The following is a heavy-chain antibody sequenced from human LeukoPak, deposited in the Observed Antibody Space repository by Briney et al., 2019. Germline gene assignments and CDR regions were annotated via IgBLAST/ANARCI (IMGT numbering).Heavy chain of an antibody. CDR3: ARRSFPGTSDY. V-gene: IGHV4-61*08. Sequence: SQTLSLTCTVSGGSISSGGYYWSWIRQPPGKGLEWIGYIYYSGSTNYNPSLKSRVTISVDTSKNQFSLKLSSVTAADTAVYYCARRSFPGTSDYWGQGTLVTVSS. CDR2: IYYSGST. D-gene: IGHD1-14*01. CDR1: GGSISSGGYY. J-gene: IGHJ4*02.